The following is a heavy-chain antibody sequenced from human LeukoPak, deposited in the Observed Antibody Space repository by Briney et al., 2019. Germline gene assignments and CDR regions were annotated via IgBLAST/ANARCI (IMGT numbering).Heavy chain of an antibody. Sequence: ASVKVSCKASGYTFTSYGINWVRQAPGQGLEWMGWISAYNGDTNYAQKLQGRVTMTRDMSTSTVYMELSSLRSEDTAVYYCARERSVRRGFDPWGQGTLVTVSS. CDR3: ARERSVRRGFDP. D-gene: IGHD3-10*01. V-gene: IGHV1-18*01. CDR1: GYTFTSYG. CDR2: ISAYNGDT. J-gene: IGHJ5*02.